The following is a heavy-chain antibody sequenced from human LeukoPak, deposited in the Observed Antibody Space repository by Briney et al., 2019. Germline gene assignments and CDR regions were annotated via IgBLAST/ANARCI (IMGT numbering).Heavy chain of an antibody. CDR1: GFTFGSYG. CDR2: IWYDGSNK. CDR3: ARDLGNIYYYYGMDV. V-gene: IGHV3-33*01. D-gene: IGHD2/OR15-2a*01. Sequence: GGSLRLSCAASGFTFGSYGMHWVRQAPGKGLEWVAVIWYDGSNKYYADSVKGRFTISRDNSKNTLYLQMNSLRAEDTAVYYCARDLGNIYYYYGMDVWGQGTTVSVSS. J-gene: IGHJ6*02.